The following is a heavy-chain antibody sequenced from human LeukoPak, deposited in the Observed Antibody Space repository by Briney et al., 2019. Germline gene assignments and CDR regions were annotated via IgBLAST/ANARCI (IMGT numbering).Heavy chain of an antibody. CDR2: IRSKANSYTT. CDR3: TQGSVAV. J-gene: IGHJ4*02. Sequence: PGGSLRLSCAASGFTFSGSAMHLVRQASGKGLEWVGRIRSKANSYTTAYAASVKGRFTISRDDSKNTAYLQMNSLKTEDTAVYYCTQGSVAVWGQGTLVTVSS. V-gene: IGHV3-73*01. D-gene: IGHD6-19*01. CDR1: GFTFSGSA.